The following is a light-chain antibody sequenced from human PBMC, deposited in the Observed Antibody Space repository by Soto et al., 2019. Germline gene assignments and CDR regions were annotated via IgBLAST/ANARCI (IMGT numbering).Light chain of an antibody. V-gene: IGKV1-33*01. CDR1: QDISNY. Sequence: DIQMTQSPSTLSASVGDRVTITFQASQDISNYLNWYQQKPGKAPKLLIYDASNLETGVPSRFSGSGSGTDFTFTISSLQPEDIATYYCQQYDNLPLTFGGGTKADIK. J-gene: IGKJ4*01. CDR2: DAS. CDR3: QQYDNLPLT.